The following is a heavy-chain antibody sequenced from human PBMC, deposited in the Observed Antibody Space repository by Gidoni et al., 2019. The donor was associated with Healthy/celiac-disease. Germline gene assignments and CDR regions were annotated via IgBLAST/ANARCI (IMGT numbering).Heavy chain of an antibody. D-gene: IGHD4-17*01. J-gene: IGHJ2*01. V-gene: IGHV1-69*01. CDR3: ASNTPDYGDYHWYFDL. CDR2: IIPIFGTA. Sequence: EVKKPGSSVKVSCKASGGTFSSYAISWVRQAPGQGLEWMGGIIPIFGTANYSQKFQGRVTITADESTSTAYMELSSLRSEDTAVYYCASNTPDYGDYHWYFDLWGRGTLVTVSS. CDR1: GGTFSSYA.